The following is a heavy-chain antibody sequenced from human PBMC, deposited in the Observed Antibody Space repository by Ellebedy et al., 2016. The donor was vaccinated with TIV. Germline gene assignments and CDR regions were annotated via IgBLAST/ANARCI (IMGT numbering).Heavy chain of an antibody. CDR2: IDSSAKFI. V-gene: IGHV3-21*01. CDR1: GFTLRTYG. D-gene: IGHD4-17*01. J-gene: IGHJ4*02. CDR3: ARVSNDYGDYVPDF. Sequence: GGSLRLSCAASGFTLRTYGMVWVRQAPGKGLEWVSSIDSSAKFIYYADSVKGRFTISRDSAKNSLYLQMNSLRAEDSAVYYCARVSNDYGDYVPDFWGQGALVTVSS.